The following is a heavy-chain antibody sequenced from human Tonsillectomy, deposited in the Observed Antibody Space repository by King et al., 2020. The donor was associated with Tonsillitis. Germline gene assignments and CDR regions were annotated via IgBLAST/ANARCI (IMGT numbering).Heavy chain of an antibody. CDR1: GGTFSTYA. Sequence: QLVQSGAEVKKPGSSVKVSCKASGGTFSTYAISWVRQAPGQGLEWMGGIIPLFGTTDYAQEFQGRVTITADKSTSTAYMEVSSLKSEDTAVYYCGTDGVDTTMVFFDYWGQGTLVIVSS. J-gene: IGHJ4*02. V-gene: IGHV1-69*14. CDR3: GTDGVDTTMVFFDY. D-gene: IGHD5-18*01. CDR2: IIPLFGTT.